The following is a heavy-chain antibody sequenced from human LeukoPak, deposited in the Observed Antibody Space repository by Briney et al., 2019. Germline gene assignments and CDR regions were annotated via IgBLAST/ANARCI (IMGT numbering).Heavy chain of an antibody. CDR2: INPNSGGT. J-gene: IGHJ3*02. CDR3: ARGRIGVTATTDAFDI. CDR1: GYTFTGYY. V-gene: IGHV1-2*04. Sequence: ASVKVSCKASGYTFTGYYMHWVRQAPGQGLEWMGWINPNSGGTNYAQKFQGWVTMTRDTSISTAYMELSRLRSDDTAVYYCARGRIGVTATTDAFDIWGQGTMVTVSS. D-gene: IGHD2-21*02.